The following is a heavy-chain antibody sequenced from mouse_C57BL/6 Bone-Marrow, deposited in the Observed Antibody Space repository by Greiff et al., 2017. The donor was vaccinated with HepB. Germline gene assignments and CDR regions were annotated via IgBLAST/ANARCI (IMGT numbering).Heavy chain of an antibody. CDR1: GYTFTDYY. V-gene: IGHV1-19*01. Sequence: VQLKESGPVLVKPGASVKMSCKASGYTFTDYYMNWVKQSHGKSLEWIGVINPYNGGTSYNQKFKGKATLTVDKSSSTAYMELNSLTSEDSAVYYCARGVYGNSFAYWGQGTLVTVSA. D-gene: IGHD2-1*01. CDR2: INPYNGGT. J-gene: IGHJ3*01. CDR3: ARGVYGNSFAY.